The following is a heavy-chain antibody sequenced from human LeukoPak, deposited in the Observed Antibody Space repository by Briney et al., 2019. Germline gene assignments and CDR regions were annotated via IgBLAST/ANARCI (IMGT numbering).Heavy chain of an antibody. J-gene: IGHJ6*02. CDR1: GDSVSSNSAA. D-gene: IGHD2-2*01. CDR2: TYYRSKWYN. CDR3: ARGLGYCSSTSCYYYYGMDV. V-gene: IGHV6-1*01. Sequence: SQTLSLTCAISGDSVSSNSAAWNWIRQSPSRGLEWLGRTYYRSKWYNDYAVSVKSRITINPDTSKNQFSLQLNSVTPEDTAVYYCARGLGYCSSTSCYYYYGMDVWGQGATVTVSS.